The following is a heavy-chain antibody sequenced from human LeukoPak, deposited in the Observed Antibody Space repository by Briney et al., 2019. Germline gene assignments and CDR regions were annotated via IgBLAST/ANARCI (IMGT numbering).Heavy chain of an antibody. V-gene: IGHV4-34*01. CDR3: ARQTDSSSWYVKPYYFDY. CDR2: INHSGST. CDR1: GGSFSGYY. Sequence: KASETLSLTCAVYGGSFSGYYWSWIRQPPGKGLEWIGEINHSGSTNYNPSLKSRVTISVDTSKNQFSLKLSSVTAADTAVYYCARQTDSSSWYVKPYYFDYWGQGTLVTVSS. D-gene: IGHD6-13*01. J-gene: IGHJ4*02.